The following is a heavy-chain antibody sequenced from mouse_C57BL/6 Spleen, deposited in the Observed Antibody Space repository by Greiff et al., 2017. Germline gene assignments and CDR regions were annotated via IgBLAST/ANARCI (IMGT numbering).Heavy chain of an antibody. CDR2: IYPGSGNT. CDR3: ARGSTTVGRYVDG. CDR1: GYSFTSYY. V-gene: IGHV1-66*01. D-gene: IGHD1-1*01. J-gene: IGHJ1*03. Sequence: QVQLKESGPELVKPGASVTISCKASGYSFTSYYIHWVKQRPGQGLEWIGWIYPGSGNTKYNAKFKGKATLTADTSSSTAYMQLSSLTSEDSAVEYGARGSTTVGRYVDGWGTGTTVTVSS.